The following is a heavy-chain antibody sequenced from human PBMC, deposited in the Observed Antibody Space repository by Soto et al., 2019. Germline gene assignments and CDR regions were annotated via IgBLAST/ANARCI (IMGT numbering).Heavy chain of an antibody. D-gene: IGHD3-3*01. Sequence: SGPTLVNPTQTLTLTCTFSGFSLSTSGMCVSWIRQPPGKALEWLALIDWDDDKYYSTSLKTRLTISKDTSKNQVVLTMTNMDPVDTATYYCARIQQDYDFWSGYYDYWGQGTLVTVSS. CDR2: IDWDDDK. V-gene: IGHV2-70*01. CDR1: GFSLSTSGMC. J-gene: IGHJ4*02. CDR3: ARIQQDYDFWSGYYDY.